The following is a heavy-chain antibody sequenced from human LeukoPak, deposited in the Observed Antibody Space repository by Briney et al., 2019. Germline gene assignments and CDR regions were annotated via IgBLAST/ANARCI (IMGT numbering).Heavy chain of an antibody. J-gene: IGHJ3*02. Sequence: GGSLRLSCAASGFTFSSYWMNWARQAPGKGLEWVAGINHNGNVNYYVDSVKGRFTISRDNSKNTLYLQMNSLRAEDTAVYYCARDAGAFDIWGQGTMVTVSS. CDR1: GFTFSSYW. CDR2: INHNGNVN. V-gene: IGHV3-7*03. CDR3: ARDAGAFDI.